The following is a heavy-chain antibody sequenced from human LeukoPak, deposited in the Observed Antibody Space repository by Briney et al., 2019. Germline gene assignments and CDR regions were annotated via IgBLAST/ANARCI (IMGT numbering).Heavy chain of an antibody. D-gene: IGHD3-10*01. CDR1: GFTFSSYS. CDR3: ARLFVYGSGAEAFDY. J-gene: IGHJ4*02. CDR2: INEDGSEK. V-gene: IGHV3-7*01. Sequence: GGSLRLSCAASGFTFSSYSMNWVRQAPGKGLEWVANINEDGSEKYYLDSVRGRFTISRDNAKNSLYLQMDSLRAEDTAVYYCARLFVYGSGAEAFDYWGQGALVTVSS.